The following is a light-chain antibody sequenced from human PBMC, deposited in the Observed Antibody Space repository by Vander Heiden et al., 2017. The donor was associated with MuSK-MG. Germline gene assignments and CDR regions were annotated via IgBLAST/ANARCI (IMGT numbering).Light chain of an antibody. Sequence: DIVMTQSTDSLAVSLGQRDTIHCTSSQSIVYSSNNKDYVAWYQQKERQPPKLLIYWASTRESGVPDRFRGSGSGTDFSLTITSLQAEDVAVYYCQQYYNISLTFGGGTKVEIK. CDR3: QQYYNISLT. CDR1: QSIVYSSNNKDY. CDR2: WAS. V-gene: IGKV4-1*01. J-gene: IGKJ4*01.